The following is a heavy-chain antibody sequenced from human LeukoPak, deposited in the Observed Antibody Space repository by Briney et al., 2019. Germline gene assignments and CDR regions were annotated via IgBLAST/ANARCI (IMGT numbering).Heavy chain of an antibody. V-gene: IGHV4-34*01. D-gene: IGHD1-14*01. CDR1: GGSFSGYY. CDR2: INHSGST. J-gene: IGHJ2*01. Sequence: KPSETLSLTCAVYGGSFSGYYWSWIRQPPGKGLEWIGEINHSGSTNYNPSLKSRVTISVDTSKNQFSLKLSSVTAADTAVYYCARGGEKRTRPGGRYFDLWGRGTLVTVSS. CDR3: ARGGEKRTRPGGRYFDL.